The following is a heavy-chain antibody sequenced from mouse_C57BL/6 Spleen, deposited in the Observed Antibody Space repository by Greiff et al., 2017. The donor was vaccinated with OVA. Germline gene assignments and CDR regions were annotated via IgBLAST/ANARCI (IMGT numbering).Heavy chain of an antibody. V-gene: IGHV1-64*01. D-gene: IGHD1-1*01. CDR3: ARDYGSRGSEMDY. Sequence: QVQLQQPGAEPVKPGASVKLSCKASGYTFTSYWIQWVKQRPGHGLEWIGEILPRSGSTNYNEKFKGKATLTADKSSSTAYMQLSSLTSEDSAVYYGARDYGSRGSEMDYWGQGTSVTVSS. CDR2: ILPRSGST. CDR1: GYTFTSYW. J-gene: IGHJ4*01.